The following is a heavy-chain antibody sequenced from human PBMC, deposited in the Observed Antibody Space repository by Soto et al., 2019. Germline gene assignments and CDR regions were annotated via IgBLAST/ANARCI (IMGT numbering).Heavy chain of an antibody. Sequence: RGSLRVSCAASGFTLSTYDMNWFRQAPGKGLEWVSVIGGRGVMTYYADFVKGRFTISRDNSKNTLYLQMNSLRVEDTAVYYCAKKGPLNTGACYSDMDAWGHAPT. J-gene: IGHJ6*02. CDR2: IGGRGVMT. CDR3: AKKGPLNTGACYSDMDA. D-gene: IGHD2-15*01. V-gene: IGHV3-23*01. CDR1: GFTLSTYD.